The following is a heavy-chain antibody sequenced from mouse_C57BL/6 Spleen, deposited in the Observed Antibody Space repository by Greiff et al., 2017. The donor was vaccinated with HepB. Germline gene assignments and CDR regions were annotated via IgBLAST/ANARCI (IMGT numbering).Heavy chain of an antibody. CDR1: GYTFTSYD. CDR3: AGITTVVATEAY. D-gene: IGHD1-1*01. CDR2: LYPRDGST. J-gene: IGHJ3*01. V-gene: IGHV1-85*01. Sequence: VKLVESGPELVKPGASVKLSCKASGYTFTSYDINWVKQRPGQGLEWIGWLYPRDGSTTYNEKFKGKATLTVDTSSSTAYMELHSLTSEDSAVYFCAGITTVVATEAYWGQGTLVTVSA.